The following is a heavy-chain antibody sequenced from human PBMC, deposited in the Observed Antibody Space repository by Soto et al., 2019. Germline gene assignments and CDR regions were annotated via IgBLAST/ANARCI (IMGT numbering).Heavy chain of an antibody. CDR2: ISGSGGST. Sequence: EVQLLESGGGLVQPGGSLRLSCAASGFTFSNYAMSWVRQAPGKGLEWVSAISGSGGSTYYADSMKGRFTISRDNSKNTLYLQMNSLRAEDTAVYYCAKDGSVAGVYYGMDVWGQGTTVTVSS. D-gene: IGHD6-19*01. CDR1: GFTFSNYA. V-gene: IGHV3-23*01. CDR3: AKDGSVAGVYYGMDV. J-gene: IGHJ6*02.